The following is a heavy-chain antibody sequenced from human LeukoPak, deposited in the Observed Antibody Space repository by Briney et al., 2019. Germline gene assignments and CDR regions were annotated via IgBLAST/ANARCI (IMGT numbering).Heavy chain of an antibody. J-gene: IGHJ6*03. CDR1: GGSFSGYY. CDR3: ARGVAARRNYYYYMDV. CDR2: INHSGST. D-gene: IGHD6-6*01. Sequence: PSETLSLTCAVYGGSFSGYYWSWIRQPPRKVLEWIGEINHSGSTNYNPSLKSRVTISVDTSKNQFSLNLSSVTAADTAVYYCARGVAARRNYYYYMDVWGKGTTVTVSS. V-gene: IGHV4-34*01.